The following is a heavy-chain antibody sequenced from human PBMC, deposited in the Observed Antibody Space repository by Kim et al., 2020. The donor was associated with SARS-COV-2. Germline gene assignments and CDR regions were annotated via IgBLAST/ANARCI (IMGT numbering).Heavy chain of an antibody. V-gene: IGHV1-46*01. Sequence: ASVKVSCKASGYTFTSYYMHWVRQAPGQGLEWMGIINPSGGSTSYAQKLQGRVTMTRDTSTSTVYMELSSLRSEDTAVYYCARSLRWLQLYSDLYGMDVWGQGTTVTVSS. CDR2: INPSGGST. D-gene: IGHD5-12*01. CDR3: ARSLRWLQLYSDLYGMDV. J-gene: IGHJ6*02. CDR1: GYTFTSYY.